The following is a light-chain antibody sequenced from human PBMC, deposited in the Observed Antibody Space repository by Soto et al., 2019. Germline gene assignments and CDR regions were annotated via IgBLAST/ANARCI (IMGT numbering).Light chain of an antibody. J-gene: IGKJ4*01. V-gene: IGKV3D-15*01. CDR3: QQYHNWPPLT. CDR2: GAS. Sequence: ETLMTQSPATLSASPGERVTLSCRASQNINFNLAWYQQKPSQAPRVLIYGASSRDSGIPDRFSGSGSGTDFTLTIIRLEHDDFAFYYCQQYHNWPPLTFGGGTKVDIK. CDR1: QNINFN.